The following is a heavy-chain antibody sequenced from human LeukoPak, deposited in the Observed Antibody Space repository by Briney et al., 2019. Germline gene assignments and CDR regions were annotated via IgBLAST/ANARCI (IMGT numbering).Heavy chain of an antibody. J-gene: IGHJ4*02. CDR2: INEGGSGK. Sequence: PGGPLRLSCAASGFVFSSYWMTWVRQAPGKGLEWVASINEGGSGKYYVDSVKGRFTIPRDNAQKSLYLEMHSLRAEDTAVYYCARAVTSTEGYWGQGTLVTVSS. CDR1: GFVFSSYW. V-gene: IGHV3-7*03. D-gene: IGHD4-17*01. CDR3: ARAVTSTEGY.